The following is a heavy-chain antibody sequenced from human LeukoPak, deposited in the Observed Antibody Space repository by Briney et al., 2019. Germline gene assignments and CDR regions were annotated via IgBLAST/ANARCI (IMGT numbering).Heavy chain of an antibody. CDR1: GFTFSSYA. Sequence: RRSLRLSCAASGFTFSSYAMHWVRQAPGKGLEWVAVISYDGSNKYYADSVKGRFTISRDNSKNTLYLQMNSLRAEDTAVYYCARDPSSSWYFDYWGQGTLVTVS. J-gene: IGHJ4*02. V-gene: IGHV3-30-3*01. CDR3: ARDPSSSWYFDY. D-gene: IGHD6-13*01. CDR2: ISYDGSNK.